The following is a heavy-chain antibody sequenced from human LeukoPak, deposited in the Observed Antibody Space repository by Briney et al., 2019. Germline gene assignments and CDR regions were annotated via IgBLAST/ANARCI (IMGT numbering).Heavy chain of an antibody. CDR1: Y. V-gene: IGHV4-39*01. J-gene: IGHJ4*02. D-gene: IGHD6-13*01. CDR2: IYYSGST. Sequence: YIDWVRQAPGKGLEWIGSIYYSGSTYYNPSLKSRVTISVDTSKNQFSLKLSSVTAADMAVYYCARHGGSSSWYYFDYWGQGTLVTVSS. CDR3: ARHGGSSSWYYFDY.